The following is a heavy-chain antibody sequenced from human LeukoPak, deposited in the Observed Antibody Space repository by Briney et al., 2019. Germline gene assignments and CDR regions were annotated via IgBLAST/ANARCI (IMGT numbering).Heavy chain of an antibody. CDR2: IYYSGST. CDR3: GRLGSGYLSPIDY. J-gene: IGHJ4*02. Sequence: SETLSLTCTVSGGSISSSSYYWGWIRQPPGKGLEWIGTIYYSGSTDYNPSLKSRVTISVDTSKNQFSLELSSVTAADTAVYYCGRLGSGYLSPIDYWGQGTLVTVSS. D-gene: IGHD5-12*01. V-gene: IGHV4-39*01. CDR1: GGSISSSSYY.